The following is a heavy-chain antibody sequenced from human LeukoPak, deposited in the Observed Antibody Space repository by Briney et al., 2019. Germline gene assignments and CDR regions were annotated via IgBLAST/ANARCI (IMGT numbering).Heavy chain of an antibody. J-gene: IGHJ5*02. V-gene: IGHV3-53*01. Sequence: GGSLRLSCAASGLTVSSNYMTWVRQAPGKGLEWVSVIYSGGSTYYADSVKGRFTISRDNSKNTLYLQMNSLRAEDTAVYYCARGKYYYGSGSYFFNWFDPWGQGTLVTVSS. CDR1: GLTVSSNY. CDR2: IYSGGST. D-gene: IGHD3-10*01. CDR3: ARGKYYYGSGSYFFNWFDP.